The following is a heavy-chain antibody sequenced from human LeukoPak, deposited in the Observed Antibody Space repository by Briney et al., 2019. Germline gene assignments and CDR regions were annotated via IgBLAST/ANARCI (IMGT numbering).Heavy chain of an antibody. CDR2: INHRGST. CDR1: GGSFSGYY. V-gene: IGHV4-34*01. J-gene: IGHJ6*03. Sequence: SETLSLTCAVYGGSFSGYYWSWIRQPPGKGLEWIGEINHRGSTNYNPSLKSRVTISVDTSKKQLSLKVTSVTAADTAVYYCARHWRYYYYSMDVWGKGTTVTISS. CDR3: ARHWRYYYYSMDV.